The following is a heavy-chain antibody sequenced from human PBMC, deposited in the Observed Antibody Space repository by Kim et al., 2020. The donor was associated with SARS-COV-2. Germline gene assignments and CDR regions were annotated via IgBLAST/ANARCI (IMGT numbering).Heavy chain of an antibody. CDR3: ATLGYCSSTSCPASRYYYYGMDV. Sequence: ASVKVSCKASGYTFTGYYMHWVRQAPGQGLEWMGWINPNSGGTNYAQKFQGRVTMTRDTSISTAYMELSRLRSDDTAVYYCATLGYCSSTSCPASRYYYYGMDVWGQGTTVTVSS. J-gene: IGHJ6*02. V-gene: IGHV1-2*02. CDR2: INPNSGGT. CDR1: GYTFTGYY. D-gene: IGHD2-2*01.